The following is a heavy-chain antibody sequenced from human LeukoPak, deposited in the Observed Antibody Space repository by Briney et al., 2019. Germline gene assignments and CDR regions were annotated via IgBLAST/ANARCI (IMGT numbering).Heavy chain of an antibody. CDR1: GGSISSYY. J-gene: IGHJ4*02. CDR2: IYYRGST. D-gene: IGHD3-10*01. Sequence: SETLSLTCTVSGGSISSYYWSWIRQPPGKGLEWIGSIYYRGSTYYNPSLKSRVTTSVDTSKNKFSLKLSSVTAADTAVYYCARVGPVTYYLDHWGQGTLVTVSS. CDR3: ARVGPVTYYLDH. V-gene: IGHV4-39*07.